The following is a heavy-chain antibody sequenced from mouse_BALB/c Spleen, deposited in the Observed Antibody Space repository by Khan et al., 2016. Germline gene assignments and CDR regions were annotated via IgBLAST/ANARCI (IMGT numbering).Heavy chain of an antibody. CDR2: IWAGGST. CDR3: AREGTTARYAMDY. V-gene: IGHV2-9*02. J-gene: IGHJ4*01. D-gene: IGHD1-2*01. CDR1: GFSLTSYG. Sequence: QVQLKESGPGLVAPSQSLSITCTVSGFSLTSYGVHWVRQPPGKGLEWLGVIWAGGSTNYNSALMSRLSISKDNSKSQVFLKMNSLQTDDTAMYYCAREGTTARYAMDYWGQGTSVTVSS.